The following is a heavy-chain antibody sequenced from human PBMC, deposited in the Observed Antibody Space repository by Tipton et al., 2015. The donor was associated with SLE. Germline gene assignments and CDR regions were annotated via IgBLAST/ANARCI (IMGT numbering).Heavy chain of an antibody. CDR3: ARPGYFNWFDP. D-gene: IGHD5-18*01. V-gene: IGHV4-39*07. Sequence: TLSLTCAVSGGSLSSSSYYWGGMRQPPGKGLEWIGSIYYSGSTYYNPSLKSRVTISVDTSKNQFSLKLSSVTAADTAVYYCARPGYFNWFDPWGQGTLVTVSS. CDR2: IYYSGST. CDR1: GGSLSSSSYY. J-gene: IGHJ5*02.